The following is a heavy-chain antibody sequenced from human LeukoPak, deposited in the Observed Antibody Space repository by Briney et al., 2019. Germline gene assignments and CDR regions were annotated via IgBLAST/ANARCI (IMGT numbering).Heavy chain of an antibody. V-gene: IGHV1-8*01. CDR2: MNPNSGNT. CDR3: ARRYYYDSSGYYSRYTGYAFDI. Sequence: ASVKVSCKASGCTFTSYDINWVRQATGQGLEWMGWMNPNSGNTGYAQKFQGRVTMTRNTSISTAYMELSSLRSEDTAVYYCARRYYYDSSGYYSRYTGYAFDIWGQGTMVTVSS. CDR1: GCTFTSYD. J-gene: IGHJ3*02. D-gene: IGHD3-22*01.